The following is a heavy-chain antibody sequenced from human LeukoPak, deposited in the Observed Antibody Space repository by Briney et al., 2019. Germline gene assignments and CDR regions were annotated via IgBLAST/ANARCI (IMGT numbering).Heavy chain of an antibody. J-gene: IGHJ4*02. V-gene: IGHV3-53*01. Sequence: GGSLRLSCAASGFTVSSNYMSWVRQAPGKGLEWVSVIYSGGSTYYADSVKGRFTISRDNSKNTLYLQMNSLRAEDTAVYYCARGSPVEMATIPLSPLDYGGQGTLVTVSS. CDR3: ARGSPVEMATIPLSPLDY. CDR1: GFTVSSNY. D-gene: IGHD5-24*01. CDR2: IYSGGST.